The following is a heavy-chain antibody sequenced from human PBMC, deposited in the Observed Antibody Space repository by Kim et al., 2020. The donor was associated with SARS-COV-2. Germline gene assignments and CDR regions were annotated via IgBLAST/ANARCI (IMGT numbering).Heavy chain of an antibody. J-gene: IGHJ4*02. Sequence: THYNPSLKSRVTISVDTSKNQFSLKLSSVTAADTAVYYCAGGPRAVTTDYWGQGTLVTVSS. D-gene: IGHD4-17*01. CDR2: T. CDR3: AGGPRAVTTDY. V-gene: IGHV4-59*09.